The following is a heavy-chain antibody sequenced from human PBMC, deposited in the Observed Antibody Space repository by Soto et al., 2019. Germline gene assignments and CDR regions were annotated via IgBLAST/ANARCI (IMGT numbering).Heavy chain of an antibody. Sequence: GASVKVSFKASGGTFSSYAISWVRQAPGQWLEWMGGIIPIFGTANYAQKFQGRVTITADKSTSTAYMELSSLRSEDTAVYYCARDRLWELPTWSSDAFDIWGQGTMVTVSS. CDR2: IIPIFGTA. CDR3: ARDRLWELPTWSSDAFDI. V-gene: IGHV1-69*06. D-gene: IGHD1-26*01. J-gene: IGHJ3*02. CDR1: GGTFSSYA.